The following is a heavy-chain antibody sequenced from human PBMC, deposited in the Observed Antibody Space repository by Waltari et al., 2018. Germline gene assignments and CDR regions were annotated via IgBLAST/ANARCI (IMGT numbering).Heavy chain of an antibody. Sequence: QLQLQESGPGLVKPSETLSLTCTVSGDSITSSDHFWAWIRQSPGKGLERIGSINYSGSPHYNPSLKSRVTISVDTSKNQFSLRLSSATAADTGVYYCARRVGIGDYFDYCGQGTLVTVSS. CDR3: ARRVGIGDYFDY. CDR1: GDSITSSDHF. J-gene: IGHJ4*02. CDR2: INYSGSP. D-gene: IGHD2-21*01. V-gene: IGHV4-39*01.